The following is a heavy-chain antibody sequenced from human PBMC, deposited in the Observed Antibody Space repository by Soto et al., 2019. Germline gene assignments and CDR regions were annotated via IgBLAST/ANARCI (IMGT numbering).Heavy chain of an antibody. CDR2: IYYSGST. V-gene: IGHV4-39*01. CDR1: GGSISSSSYY. J-gene: IGHJ4*02. CDR3: ARIKNSSGTLH. Sequence: PSGTLSLTCTVSGGSISSSSYYWGWIRQPPGKGLEWIGSIYYSGSTYYNPSLKSRVTISVDTSKNQFSLKLSSVTAADTAVYYCARIKNSSGTLHWGQGTLVTVSS. D-gene: IGHD6-19*01.